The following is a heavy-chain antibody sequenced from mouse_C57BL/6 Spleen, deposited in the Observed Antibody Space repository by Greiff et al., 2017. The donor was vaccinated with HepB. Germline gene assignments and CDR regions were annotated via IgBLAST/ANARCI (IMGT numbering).Heavy chain of an antibody. J-gene: IGHJ2*01. CDR2: INPSSGYT. CDR3: ARGAYDYDGGFDY. Sequence: LVESGAELAKPGASVKLSCKASGYTFTSYWMHWVKQRPGQGLEWIGYINPSSGYTKYNQKFKDKATLTADKSSSTAYMQLSSLTYEDSAVYYCARGAYDYDGGFDYWGQGTTLTVSS. CDR1: GYTFTSYW. V-gene: IGHV1-7*01. D-gene: IGHD2-4*01.